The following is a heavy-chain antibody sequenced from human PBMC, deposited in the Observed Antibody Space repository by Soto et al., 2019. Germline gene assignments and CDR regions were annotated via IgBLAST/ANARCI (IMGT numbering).Heavy chain of an antibody. J-gene: IGHJ4*02. CDR3: AKRTWLHWIFDS. V-gene: IGHV3-23*01. Sequence: EVQLLDSGGGLVQPRGSLSLSCAASGFTFGSYAMSWVRQAPGKGLEWVSGISGSGGTIYYADSVNGRSTISRDNSKNTLFLPRNSLRAEDTAVYYWAKRTWLHWIFDSWGPGTLVT. CDR1: GFTFGSYA. D-gene: IGHD5-12*01. CDR2: ISGSGGTI.